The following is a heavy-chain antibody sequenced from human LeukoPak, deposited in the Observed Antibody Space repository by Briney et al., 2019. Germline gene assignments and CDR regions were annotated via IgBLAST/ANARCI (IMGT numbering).Heavy chain of an antibody. V-gene: IGHV3-30-3*01. Sequence: PGGSLRLSCAASGFTFSGYAMHWVRQAPGKGLEWVAVISYDGSNKYYADSVKGRFTISRDNSKNTLYLQMNSLRAEDTAVYYCARDKETPYYGMDVWGQGTTVTVSS. CDR2: ISYDGSNK. CDR3: ARDKETPYYGMDV. CDR1: GFTFSGYA. J-gene: IGHJ6*02.